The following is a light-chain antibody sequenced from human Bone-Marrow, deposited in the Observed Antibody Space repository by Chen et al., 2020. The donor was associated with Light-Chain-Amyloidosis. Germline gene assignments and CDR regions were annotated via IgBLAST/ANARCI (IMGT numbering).Light chain of an antibody. V-gene: IGKV3-20*01. CDR2: GSS. Sequence: EIVLTQSPGTLSLSPGEGANLSCRASQTIRSNYLTWYQQKFGQAPRLLIYGSSSRATGIPDRFTGRGSGTDFTLTINRLEPEDFAMYYCQQYGTSPLTFGGGTKVEIK. CDR1: QTIRSNY. CDR3: QQYGTSPLT. J-gene: IGKJ4*01.